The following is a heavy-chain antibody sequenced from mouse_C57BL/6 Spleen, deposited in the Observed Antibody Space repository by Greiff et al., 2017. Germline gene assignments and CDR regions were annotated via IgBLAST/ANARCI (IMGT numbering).Heavy chain of an antibody. CDR1: GYTFTSYW. V-gene: IGHV1-5*01. CDR3: TRSDGNYVNYYAMDY. D-gene: IGHD2-1*01. CDR2: IYPGNSDT. J-gene: IGHJ4*01. Sequence: VQLQQSGTVLARPGASVKMSCKTSGYTFTSYWMHWVKQRPGQGLEWIGAIYPGNSDTSYNQKFKGKAKLTAVASASTAYMELSSLTNEDSAVYYCTRSDGNYVNYYAMDYWGQGTSVTVSS.